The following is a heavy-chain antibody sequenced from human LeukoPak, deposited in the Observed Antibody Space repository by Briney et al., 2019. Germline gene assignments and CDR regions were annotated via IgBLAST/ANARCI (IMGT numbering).Heavy chain of an antibody. Sequence: ASVKVSCKASGGTFSSYAISWVRQAPGQGLERMGGIIPIFGTANYAQKFQGRVTITTDESTSTAYMELSSLRSEDTAVYYCARGSFYYGSGSSYYYYMDVWGKGTTVTVSS. CDR1: GGTFSSYA. D-gene: IGHD3-10*01. CDR3: ARGSFYYGSGSSYYYYMDV. V-gene: IGHV1-69*05. CDR2: IIPIFGTA. J-gene: IGHJ6*03.